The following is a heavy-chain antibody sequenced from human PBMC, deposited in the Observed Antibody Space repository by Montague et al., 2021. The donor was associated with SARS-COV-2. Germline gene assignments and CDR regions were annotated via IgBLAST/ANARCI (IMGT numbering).Heavy chain of an antibody. CDR2: ISSSGITI. D-gene: IGHD3-22*01. V-gene: IGHV3-48*03. J-gene: IGHJ4*02. Sequence: FLSLCLSASGFPLSSYEMNWLRQALGKGLEWVSYISSSGITIYSADSVKCRFTISRDNAKNSLYLQMNSLRAEDTAVYYCARDNYYYDTSGYPDYWGQGTLVTVSS. CDR3: ARDNYYYDTSGYPDY. CDR1: GFPLSSYE.